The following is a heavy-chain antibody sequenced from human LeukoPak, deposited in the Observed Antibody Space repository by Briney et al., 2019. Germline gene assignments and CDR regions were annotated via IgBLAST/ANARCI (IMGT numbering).Heavy chain of an antibody. CDR3: ASGTRYYYDTTGYYYFTL. V-gene: IGHV4-59*01. J-gene: IGHJ4*02. Sequence: SETLSLTCTVSGGSINNYYWSWIRQSPGKGLEWIGYIYYSGITNYNPSLKSRVTISVDTSKNQFSLNLNFVTAADTAVYYCASGTRYYYDTTGYYYFTLWGRGALVTVSS. CDR1: GGSINNYY. CDR2: IYYSGIT. D-gene: IGHD3-22*01.